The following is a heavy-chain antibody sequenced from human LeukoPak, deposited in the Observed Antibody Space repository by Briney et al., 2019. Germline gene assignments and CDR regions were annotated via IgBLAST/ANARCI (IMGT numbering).Heavy chain of an antibody. CDR1: GGAISSGGYS. CDR3: ARVYDSRAKVGWFDP. J-gene: IGHJ5*02. Sequence: TLSLTCAVSGGAISSGGYSWRWIRQPPGKGLEWIGYIYHSGSTYYNPSLKSQVTISEDRSKNQFSLKLSESRAEDTAVYYCARVYDSRAKVGWFDPWGQGTLVTVSS. CDR2: IYHSGST. D-gene: IGHD3-22*01. V-gene: IGHV4-30-2*01.